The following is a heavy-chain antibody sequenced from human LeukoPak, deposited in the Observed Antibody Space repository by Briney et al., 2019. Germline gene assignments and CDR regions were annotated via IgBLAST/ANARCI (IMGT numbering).Heavy chain of an antibody. Sequence: GGSLRLSCAASGFTFSSYWMSWVRQAPGKGLEWVANIKQDGSEKYYVDSVKGRFTISRDNAKNSLYLQMNSLRAEDTAVYYCARDRRSRLPPEWDYWGQGTLVTVSS. CDR3: ARDRRSRLPPEWDY. CDR1: GFTFSSYW. J-gene: IGHJ4*02. V-gene: IGHV3-7*01. D-gene: IGHD6-25*01. CDR2: IKQDGSEK.